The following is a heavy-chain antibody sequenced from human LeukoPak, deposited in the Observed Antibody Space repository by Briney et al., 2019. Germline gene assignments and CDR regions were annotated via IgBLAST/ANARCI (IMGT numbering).Heavy chain of an antibody. CDR1: GFTFSSYW. J-gene: IGHJ4*02. CDR3: ARTNYDFWSGYEYYFDY. V-gene: IGHV4-34*01. Sequence: GSLRLSCAASGFTFSSYWMSWVRQAPGKGLEWIGEINHSGSTNYNPSLKSRVTISVDTSKNQFSLKLSSVTAADTAVYYCARTNYDFWSGYEYYFDYWGQGTLVTVSS. CDR2: INHSGST. D-gene: IGHD3-3*01.